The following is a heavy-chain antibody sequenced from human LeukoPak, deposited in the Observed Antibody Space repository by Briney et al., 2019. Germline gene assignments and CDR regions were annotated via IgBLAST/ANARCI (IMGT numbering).Heavy chain of an antibody. V-gene: IGHV3-30*18. CDR2: ISYDGSSK. CDR3: AKRGYYYDSSGYYSRTYFDY. CDR1: GFTFSSYG. Sequence: PGGSLRLSCVVSGFTFSSYGMHWVRQAPGKGLEWVAVISYDGSSKYYADSVKGRFTISRDNSKNTPYLQMNSLRAEDTAVYYCAKRGYYYDSSGYYSRTYFDYWGQGTLVIVSS. J-gene: IGHJ4*02. D-gene: IGHD3-22*01.